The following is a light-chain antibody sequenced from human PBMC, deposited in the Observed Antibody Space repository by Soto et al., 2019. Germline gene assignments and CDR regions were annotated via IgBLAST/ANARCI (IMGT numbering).Light chain of an antibody. V-gene: IGKV3-20*01. CDR3: QQYGSSPWT. J-gene: IGKJ1*01. CDR1: QSVTRSY. Sequence: IVLTQSPGTLSLSPGERATLSCRASQSVTRSYLAWFQQRPGQSPRLLIYGASSSATGIPDRFSGAGSGTDFTLTIRRLEPEDFAVYYYQQYGSSPWTFGQGTKWEI. CDR2: GAS.